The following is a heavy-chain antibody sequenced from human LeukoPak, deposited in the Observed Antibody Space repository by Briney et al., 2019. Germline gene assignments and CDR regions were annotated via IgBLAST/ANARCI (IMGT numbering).Heavy chain of an antibody. D-gene: IGHD5-12*01. J-gene: IGHJ4*02. CDR2: ISGSGGST. V-gene: IGHV3-23*01. Sequence: GGSLRLSCAASGFTFSSYAMSWVGQAPGKGLEWVSAISGSGGSTYYADSVKGRFTISRDNSKYTLYLQMNSLRAEDTAVYYCAKTVDIVATTFSFDYWGQGTLVTVSS. CDR1: GFTFSSYA. CDR3: AKTVDIVATTFSFDY.